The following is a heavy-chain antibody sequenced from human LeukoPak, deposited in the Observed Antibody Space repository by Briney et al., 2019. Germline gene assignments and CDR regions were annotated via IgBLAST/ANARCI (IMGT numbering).Heavy chain of an antibody. CDR2: ISGSGDST. Sequence: GGSLRLSCAASGITFSTYAMSWVRQAPGKGLEWVSAISGSGDSTYHADSVKGRFAVSRDNSKNTLYLQMNSLRAGDTAVYYCAKDRSEHYSDAFDIWGQGTMVTVSS. J-gene: IGHJ3*02. D-gene: IGHD2-15*01. V-gene: IGHV3-23*01. CDR3: AKDRSEHYSDAFDI. CDR1: GITFSTYA.